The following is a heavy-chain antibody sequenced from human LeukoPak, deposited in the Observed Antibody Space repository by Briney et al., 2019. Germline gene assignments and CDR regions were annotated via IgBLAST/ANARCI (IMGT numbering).Heavy chain of an antibody. D-gene: IGHD6-19*01. V-gene: IGHV1-18*01. CDR3: ARDLNSVAGMVSAFDI. CDR1: RYTFTIYG. Sequence: ASVKVSRKASRYTFTIYGLSWVRQAPGQGLEWMGWISAYNGNTNYAQKLQGRVTMTTDTSTSTAYMELRSLRSEDTAVYYCARDLNSVAGMVSAFDIWGQGTMVTVSS. CDR2: ISAYNGNT. J-gene: IGHJ3*02.